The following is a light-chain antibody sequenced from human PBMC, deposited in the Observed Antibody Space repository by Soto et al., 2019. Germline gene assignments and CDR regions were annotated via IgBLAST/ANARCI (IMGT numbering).Light chain of an antibody. J-gene: IGLJ1*01. Sequence: QSVLTQPPSASGTPGQRVTISCSGSSSNIGSNTVNWYQQLPGTAPKLLIYSNNQRPSGVPDRFSSSKSGTSASLAICWLQSEDEADYYCAAWDDSLNGSYVFGTGTKVTVL. CDR3: AAWDDSLNGSYV. CDR2: SNN. CDR1: SSNIGSNT. V-gene: IGLV1-44*01.